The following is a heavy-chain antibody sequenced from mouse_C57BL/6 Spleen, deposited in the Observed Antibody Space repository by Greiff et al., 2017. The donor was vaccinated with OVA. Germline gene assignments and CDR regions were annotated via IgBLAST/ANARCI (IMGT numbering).Heavy chain of an antibody. D-gene: IGHD2-3*01. CDR3: ARGDDGYYGAY. Sequence: QVQLQQSGPELVKPGASVKISCKASGYAFSSSWMNWVKQRPGKGLEWIGRIYPGDGDTNYNGKFKGKATLTADKSSSTADMQLSSLTSEDSAVYFCARGDDGYYGAYWGQGTLVTVSA. V-gene: IGHV1-82*01. CDR2: IYPGDGDT. J-gene: IGHJ3*01. CDR1: GYAFSSSW.